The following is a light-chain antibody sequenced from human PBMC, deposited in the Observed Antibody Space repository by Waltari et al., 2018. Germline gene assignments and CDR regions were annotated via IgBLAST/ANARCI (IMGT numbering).Light chain of an antibody. CDR2: TAS. CDR3: QQSYITPYT. Sequence: DIQMTQAPSSLSASVEDRVTITCRASQTITSHLNWFQQQPGRAPKLLIHTASSLQSGVPSRFSGSGSGTQFTLTISSLQPEDFATYFCQQSYITPYTFGQGTKVEIK. CDR1: QTITSH. J-gene: IGKJ2*01. V-gene: IGKV1-39*01.